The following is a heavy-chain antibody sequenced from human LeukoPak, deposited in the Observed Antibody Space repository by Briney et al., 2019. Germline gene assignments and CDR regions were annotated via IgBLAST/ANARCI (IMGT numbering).Heavy chain of an antibody. D-gene: IGHD6-19*01. CDR2: IRYDGSNK. CDR3: AKDGYSGATYYCYMDV. V-gene: IGHV3-30*02. CDR1: GFTFSSYG. Sequence: PGGSLRLSCAASGFTFSSYGMHWVRQAPGKGLEWVTFIRYDGSNKYYVDSVKGRFTISRDNSKNTLYLQMNSLRAEDTAVYFCAKDGYSGATYYCYMDVWGKGTTVTVSS. J-gene: IGHJ6*03.